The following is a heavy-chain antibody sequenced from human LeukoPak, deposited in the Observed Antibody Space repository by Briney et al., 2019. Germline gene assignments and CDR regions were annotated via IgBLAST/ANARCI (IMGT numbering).Heavy chain of an antibody. CDR2: INAGNGNT. D-gene: IGHD5-24*01. J-gene: IGHJ4*02. Sequence: ASVKVSCKASGYTFTTYVMHWVRQAPGQRLEWMGWINAGNGNTRYSQKFQGRVTITRDTSASTAFMDLTSLRSEDTAIYYCARETDRDGYNRFFDYWGQGTLVTVSS. V-gene: IGHV1-3*01. CDR1: GYTFTTYV. CDR3: ARETDRDGYNRFFDY.